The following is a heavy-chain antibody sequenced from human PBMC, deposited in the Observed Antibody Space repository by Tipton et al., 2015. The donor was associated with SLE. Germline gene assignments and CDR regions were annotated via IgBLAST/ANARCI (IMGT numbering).Heavy chain of an antibody. CDR1: GDSISNGGRY. D-gene: IGHD2-2*01. CDR3: ARSTDQNWFDP. J-gene: IGHJ5*02. Sequence: TLSLTCSVSGDSISNGGRYWSWIRQRPGKGLEWIGYYSYTGSTYYNPSLESRVTISLDTSKNQFSLKLNSVTAADTAVYYCARSTDQNWFDPWGQGTLVTVSS. CDR2: YSYTGST. V-gene: IGHV4-31*03.